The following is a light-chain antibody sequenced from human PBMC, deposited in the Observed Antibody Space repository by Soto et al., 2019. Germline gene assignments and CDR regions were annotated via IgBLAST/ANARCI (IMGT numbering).Light chain of an antibody. Sequence: DIHITHSPYSVSASVGGRVTISFRASQGISSWLAWYQKKPGKAPNLLIYAASSLQSGVPSRFSGSESGTDFTLTISSLQPEDCAIYFCQQANSFPITFGQGRRLEIK. J-gene: IGKJ5*01. V-gene: IGKV1-12*01. CDR2: AAS. CDR3: QQANSFPIT. CDR1: QGISSW.